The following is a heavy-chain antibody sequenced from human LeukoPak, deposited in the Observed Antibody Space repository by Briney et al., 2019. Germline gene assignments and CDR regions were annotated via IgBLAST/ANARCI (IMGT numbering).Heavy chain of an antibody. J-gene: IGHJ4*02. Sequence: PSETLSLTCTVSGGSISGYYWSWIRQPPGKGLEWIGYSHYTGSTNYNPSLKSRVTISVDTSKNQFSLRLSSVTAADTAVYYCARCPAGGSGSFPDYWGQGTLVTVSS. CDR2: SHYTGST. D-gene: IGHD3-10*01. CDR3: ARCPAGGSGSFPDY. CDR1: GGSISGYY. V-gene: IGHV4-59*08.